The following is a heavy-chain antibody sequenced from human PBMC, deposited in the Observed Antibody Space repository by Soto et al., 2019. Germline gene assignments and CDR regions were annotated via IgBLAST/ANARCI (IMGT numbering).Heavy chain of an antibody. V-gene: IGHV4-34*01. J-gene: IGHJ6*02. D-gene: IGHD5-18*01. CDR3: ARGKPSGYRFGPRNFSYYGMDV. CDR2: INHSGIT. CDR1: SGSLTDHY. Sequence: ASETLSLTCGVFSGSLTDHYWTWIRQTPGKGLEWIGEINHSGITDYNPSLKSRVTLSLDTSKNQFSLKVTALTAADTAVYYCARGKPSGYRFGPRNFSYYGMDVWGPGTTVTVSS.